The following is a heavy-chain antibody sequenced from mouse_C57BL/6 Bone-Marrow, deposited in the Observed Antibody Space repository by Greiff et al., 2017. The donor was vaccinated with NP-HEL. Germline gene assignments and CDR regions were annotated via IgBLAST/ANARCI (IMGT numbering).Heavy chain of an antibody. D-gene: IGHD1-1*02. Sequence: EVKLEESGGGLVKPGGSLKLSCAASGFTFSSYAMSWVRQTPEKRLEWVATISDGGSYTYYPDNVKGRFTISRDNAKNNLYLQMSHLKSEDTAMYYCARRRGGSLDYWGQGTTLTVSS. J-gene: IGHJ2*01. CDR1: GFTFSSYA. CDR3: ARRRGGSLDY. CDR2: ISDGGSYT. V-gene: IGHV5-4*03.